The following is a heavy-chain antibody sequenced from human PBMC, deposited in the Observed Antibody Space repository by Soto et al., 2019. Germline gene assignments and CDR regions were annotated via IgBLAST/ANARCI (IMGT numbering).Heavy chain of an antibody. Sequence: GGSLRLSCAASGSTFSSYSMNWVRQAPGKGLEWVSSISSSSSYIYYADSVKGRFTISRDNAKNSLYLQMNSLRAEDTAVYYCARVGETGTYFDYWGQGTLVTVSS. J-gene: IGHJ4*02. CDR1: GSTFSSYS. CDR3: ARVGETGTYFDY. D-gene: IGHD1-7*01. CDR2: ISSSSSYI. V-gene: IGHV3-21*01.